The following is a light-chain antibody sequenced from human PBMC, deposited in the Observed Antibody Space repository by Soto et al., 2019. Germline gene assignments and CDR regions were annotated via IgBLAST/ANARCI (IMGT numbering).Light chain of an antibody. V-gene: IGLV1-44*01. Sequence: QPVLTQPPSASGTPGQRVTISCSGSNSNIKGNTVNWYQQLPGTAPKLLISSDNLRPSGVPDRFSGSKSGTSASLAISWLQSDDEAAYYCSTWDDSRTGFVFGGGTKLTVL. CDR3: STWDDSRTGFV. CDR2: SDN. CDR1: NSNIKGNT. J-gene: IGLJ3*02.